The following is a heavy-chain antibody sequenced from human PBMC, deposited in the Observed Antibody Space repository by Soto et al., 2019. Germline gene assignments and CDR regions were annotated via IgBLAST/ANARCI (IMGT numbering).Heavy chain of an antibody. J-gene: IGHJ4*02. CDR1: GFTFSSYD. CDR3: ARGDFWSGPFDY. Sequence: GGSLRLSCAASGFTFSSYDMHWVRQATGKGLEWVSAIGTAGDTYYPGSVKGRFTISRENAKNSLYLQMNSLRAGDTAVYYCARGDFWSGPFDYWGQGTLVTVSS. V-gene: IGHV3-13*01. D-gene: IGHD3-3*01. CDR2: IGTAGDT.